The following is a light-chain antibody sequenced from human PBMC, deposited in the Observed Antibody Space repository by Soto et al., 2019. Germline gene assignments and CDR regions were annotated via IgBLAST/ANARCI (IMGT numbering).Light chain of an antibody. CDR3: SSYTSSSTPHVV. CDR1: SSDVGGYNY. CDR2: EVS. V-gene: IGLV2-14*01. Sequence: QSVLTQPASVSGSPGQSITISCTGTSSDVGGYNYVSWYQQHPGKAPKLMIYEVSNRPSGVSNRFSGSKSGNTASLTISGLQAEDEVDYYCSSYTSSSTPHVVFGGGTKLTVL. J-gene: IGLJ2*01.